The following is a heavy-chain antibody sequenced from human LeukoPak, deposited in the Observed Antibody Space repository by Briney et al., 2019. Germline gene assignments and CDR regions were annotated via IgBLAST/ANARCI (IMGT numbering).Heavy chain of an antibody. V-gene: IGHV4-61*02. D-gene: IGHD6-6*01. CDR2: IYTSGST. CDR1: GGSISSGSYY. CDR3: AREKQLEDWAFDY. Sequence: SETLSLTCTVSGGSISSGSYYWSWIRQPAGKGLEWIGRIYTSGSTNYNPSPKSRVTISVDTSKNQFSLKLSSVTAADTAVYYCAREKQLEDWAFDYWGQGTLVTVSS. J-gene: IGHJ4*02.